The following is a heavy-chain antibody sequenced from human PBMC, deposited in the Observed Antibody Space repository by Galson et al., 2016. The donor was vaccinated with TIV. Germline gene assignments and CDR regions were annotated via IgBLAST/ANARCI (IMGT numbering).Heavy chain of an antibody. CDR3: ARGGYSSRWYGDAFDI. J-gene: IGHJ3*02. Sequence: SVKVSCKASGYTFTSYDTNWVRQATGQGLEWMGWMNPNSGNTGYAQKFQGRVTMTRNTSISTAYIELTSLRSEDTAVYYCARGGYSSRWYGDAFDIWGQGTMVTVSS. CDR2: MNPNSGNT. D-gene: IGHD6-13*01. V-gene: IGHV1-8*01. CDR1: GYTFTSYD.